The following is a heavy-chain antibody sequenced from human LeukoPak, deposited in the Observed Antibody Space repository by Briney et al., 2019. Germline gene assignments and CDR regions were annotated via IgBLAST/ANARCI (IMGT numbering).Heavy chain of an antibody. CDR1: GGSFSGYY. CDR2: INHSGST. V-gene: IGHV4-34*01. J-gene: IGHJ3*02. CDR3: ARAKSYYYDSSGYYEGDAFDI. D-gene: IGHD3-22*01. Sequence: SETLSLTCAVYGGSFSGYYWSWIRQPPGRGLEWIGEINHSGSTNYNPSLKSRVTISVDTSKNQFSLKLSSVTAADTAVYYCARAKSYYYDSSGYYEGDAFDIWGQGTMVTVSS.